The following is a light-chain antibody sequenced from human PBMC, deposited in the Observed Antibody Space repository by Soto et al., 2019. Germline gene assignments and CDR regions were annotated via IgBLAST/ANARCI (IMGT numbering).Light chain of an antibody. CDR3: SSYAGSDVFV. CDR2: EVS. Sequence: QSVLTQPPCASVSPGQSVAISCTGTSSDVGAYNYVAWYQQHPGKVPKLMIYEVSKRPSGVPDRFSGSKSGNTASLTVSGLQADDEADYYCSSYAGSDVFVFGTGTKVTVL. J-gene: IGLJ1*01. CDR1: SSDVGAYNY. V-gene: IGLV2-8*01.